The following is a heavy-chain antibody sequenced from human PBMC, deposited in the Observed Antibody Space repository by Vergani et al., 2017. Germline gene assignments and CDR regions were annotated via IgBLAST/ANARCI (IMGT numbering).Heavy chain of an antibody. CDR2: ISSSSSTI. CDR3: ARDCGCSTSCYDAFDI. V-gene: IGHV3-48*04. CDR1: GFTFSSYS. Sequence: EVQLVESGGGLVQPGGSLRLSCAASGFTFSSYSMNWVRQAPGKGLEWVSYISSSSSTIYYADSVKGRFTISRDNAKNSLYLQMNSLRAEDTAVYYCARDCGCSTSCYDAFDIWGQGTMVTVSS. J-gene: IGHJ3*02. D-gene: IGHD2-2*01.